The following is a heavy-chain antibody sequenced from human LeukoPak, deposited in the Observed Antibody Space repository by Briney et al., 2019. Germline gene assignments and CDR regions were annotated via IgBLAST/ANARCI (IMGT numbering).Heavy chain of an antibody. CDR2: IYSGGST. V-gene: IGHV3-53*01. D-gene: IGHD6-6*01. J-gene: IGHJ6*03. CDR1: GFTVSSNY. CDR3: ARDGGSSSDSYYHYMDV. Sequence: GGSLRLSCAASGFTVSSNYMSWVRQAPGKGLEWVSVIYSGGSTYYADSVKGRFTISRDNSKNTLYLQMNSLRAEDTAVYYCARDGGSSSDSYYHYMDVWGKGTTVTVSS.